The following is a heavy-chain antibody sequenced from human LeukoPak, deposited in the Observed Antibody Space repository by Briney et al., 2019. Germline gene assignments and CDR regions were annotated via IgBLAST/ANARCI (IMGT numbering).Heavy chain of an antibody. D-gene: IGHD5-12*01. J-gene: IGHJ4*02. Sequence: GGSLRLSCAASGFTFGSYGMHWVRQAPGKGLEWVAVIWYDGSNKYYADSVKGRFTISRDNSKNTLYLQMNSPRAEDTAVYYCARERATAFDYWGQGTLVTVSS. CDR1: GFTFGSYG. CDR3: ARERATAFDY. V-gene: IGHV3-33*01. CDR2: IWYDGSNK.